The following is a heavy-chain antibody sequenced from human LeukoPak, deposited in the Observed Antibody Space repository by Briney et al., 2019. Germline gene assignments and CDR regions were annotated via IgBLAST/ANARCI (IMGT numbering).Heavy chain of an antibody. D-gene: IGHD3/OR15-3a*01. J-gene: IGHJ4*02. Sequence: PGGSLRLSCAASGFTFSSYAMSWVRQAPGKGLEWVGFIRSKAYGGTTEYAASVKGRFTISRDDSKSIAYLQMNGLKTEDTAVYYCTRWTAAFDYWGQGTLVTVSS. CDR1: GFTFSSYA. V-gene: IGHV3-49*04. CDR2: IRSKAYGGTT. CDR3: TRWTAAFDY.